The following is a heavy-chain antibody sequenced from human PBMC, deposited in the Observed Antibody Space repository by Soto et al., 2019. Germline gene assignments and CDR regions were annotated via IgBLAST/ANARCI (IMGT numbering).Heavy chain of an antibody. V-gene: IGHV3-74*01. CDR3: ARPRTSDWAYDI. CDR2: IKTDGSDT. Sequence: EVQLVESGGGLVQPGGSLRLSCAASGFTFSSYWMHWVRQSPGKGLVWVSRIKTDGSDTHYADSVKGRFTISRDNAKNTWYLQMNSRRDEHTAVYYCARPRTSDWAYDIWGQGTMVIVSS. J-gene: IGHJ3*02. D-gene: IGHD3-9*01. CDR1: GFTFSSYW.